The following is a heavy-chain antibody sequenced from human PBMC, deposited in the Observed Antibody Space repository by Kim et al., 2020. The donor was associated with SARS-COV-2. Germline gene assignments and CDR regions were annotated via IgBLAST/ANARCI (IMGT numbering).Heavy chain of an antibody. Sequence: SGPTLVKPTQTLTLTCTFSGFSLSTSGVGVGWIRQPPGKALEWLALIYWDDDKRYSPSLKSRLTITKDTSKNQVVLTMTNMDPVDTATYYCARLNIVVVPAAELDAFDIWGQGTMVTVSS. J-gene: IGHJ3*02. D-gene: IGHD2-2*01. CDR3: ARLNIVVVPAAELDAFDI. V-gene: IGHV2-5*02. CDR2: IYWDDDK. CDR1: GFSLSTSGVG.